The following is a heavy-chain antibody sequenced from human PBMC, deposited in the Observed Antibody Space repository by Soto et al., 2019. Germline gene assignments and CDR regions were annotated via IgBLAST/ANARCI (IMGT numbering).Heavy chain of an antibody. CDR2: IWFDGSNQ. V-gene: IGHV3-33*01. J-gene: IGHJ1*01. CDR3: AMYPYSTSPGYFRH. D-gene: IGHD6-6*01. CDR1: GFTFSNYG. Sequence: GGSLRLSCATSGFTFSNYGMHWVRQTPGKGLEWVAVIWFDGSNQYYVDSVKGRFTISRDNSKDTLYLQMNSLRAEDTAVYYCAMYPYSTSPGYFRHWGPGTLVTLSS.